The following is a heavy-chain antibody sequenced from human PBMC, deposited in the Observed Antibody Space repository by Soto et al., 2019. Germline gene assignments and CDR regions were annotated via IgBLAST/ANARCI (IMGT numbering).Heavy chain of an antibody. CDR1: GFTFISYG. J-gene: IGHJ4*02. CDR2: IWNDGTKD. D-gene: IGHD2-21*02. CDR3: ARDHQSGDISGRTDFDY. V-gene: IGHV3-33*01. Sequence: QVQLVESGGGVVQPGRSLRLSCTASGFTFISYGMHWVRQAPGKGLQWVAVIWNDGTKDDYADSVKGRFTISRDDSKNSLYLQMNSLRVEDTAVYYCARDHQSGDISGRTDFDYWGQGTLVTVSS.